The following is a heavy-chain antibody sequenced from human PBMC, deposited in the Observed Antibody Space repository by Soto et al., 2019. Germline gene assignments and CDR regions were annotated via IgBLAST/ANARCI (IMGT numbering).Heavy chain of an antibody. D-gene: IGHD5-12*01. Sequence: QVQLVQSGAEVKKPGASVKVSCKASGYTFTSYDINWVRQATGQGLEWMGWMNPNSGNTGYAQKFQGRVTMTRNTAILTAYMKRSSLRSEDTAVYYCARGPWWKGLRLKKWFDPWGQGTLVTVSS. V-gene: IGHV1-8*01. CDR1: GYTFTSYD. CDR3: ARGPWWKGLRLKKWFDP. J-gene: IGHJ5*02. CDR2: MNPNSGNT.